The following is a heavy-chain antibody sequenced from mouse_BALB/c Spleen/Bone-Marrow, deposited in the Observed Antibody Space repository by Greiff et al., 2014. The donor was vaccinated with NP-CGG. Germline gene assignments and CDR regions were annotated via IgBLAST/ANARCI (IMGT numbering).Heavy chain of an antibody. D-gene: IGHD2-3*01. CDR3: TRDGVGGAMDY. Sequence: VQRVESGSVLVRPGDSVKLSCKASGYTFTSTWIHWAKQRPGQGLEWIGEIRPNSGNTKYNEKLKGKATLTADTSSSTAYVDLSSLTSEDSAVYYCTRDGVGGAMDYWGQGTSVTVSS. CDR1: GYTFTSTW. CDR2: IRPNSGNT. V-gene: IGHV1S130*01. J-gene: IGHJ4*01.